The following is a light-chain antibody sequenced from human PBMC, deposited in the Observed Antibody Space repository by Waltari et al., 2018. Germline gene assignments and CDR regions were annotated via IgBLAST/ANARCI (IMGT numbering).Light chain of an antibody. Sequence: LKPPSPAPPSLSPGERATLSCRARQSISRYLAWYQQQPGEARRLVIDGASTRAPGVPGRFGGSWSGAEITHSISSLQAEDFADYYCQQYNNRRTFGQGTKLEI. CDR2: GAS. CDR3: QQYNNRRT. V-gene: IGKV3-15*01. CDR1: QSISRY. J-gene: IGKJ2*01.